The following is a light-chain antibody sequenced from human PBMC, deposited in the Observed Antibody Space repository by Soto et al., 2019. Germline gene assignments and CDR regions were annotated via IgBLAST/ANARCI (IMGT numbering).Light chain of an antibody. CDR2: KAT. V-gene: IGKV1-5*03. Sequence: DIQMTQSPSTLSASVGDGVTITCRASQSIGSGLAWYQQKPGKAPKLLIYKATNLQTGVPSRFSGSGSGTDFSLTISSLQPVDSATYYCQHYTDFHYTFGQWTKVEI. J-gene: IGKJ2*01. CDR1: QSIGSG. CDR3: QHYTDFHYT.